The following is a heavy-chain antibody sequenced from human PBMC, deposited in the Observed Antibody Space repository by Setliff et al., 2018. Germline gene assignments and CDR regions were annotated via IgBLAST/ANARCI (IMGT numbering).Heavy chain of an antibody. D-gene: IGHD3-10*01. Sequence: PSETLSLTCRVSGGSISSGNYYWGLIRQPPGKGLEWVATMYYSGSTYSNPSLKSRLIISVDAPDNQFSVKLSSVTAADTAVYYCARHKSNGSGSYPSLYMDVWGKGIMGTVSS. CDR1: GGSISSGNYY. CDR3: ARHKSNGSGSYPSLYMDV. CDR2: MYYSGST. J-gene: IGHJ6*03. V-gene: IGHV4-39*01.